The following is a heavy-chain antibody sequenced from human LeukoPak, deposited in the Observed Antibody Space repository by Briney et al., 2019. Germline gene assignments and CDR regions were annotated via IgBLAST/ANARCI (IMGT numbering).Heavy chain of an antibody. CDR1: GGSFSGYY. D-gene: IGHD6-6*01. CDR3: ARAAQVTGRPNLGGHFDY. CDR2: ISSSGGST. J-gene: IGHJ4*02. Sequence: ETLSLTCAVYGGSFSGYYWSWVRRPPGKGLEWVSTISSSGGSTFYAESVKGRFTISRDNNENTLYLQMNSLRVEDTAVYYCARAAQVTGRPNLGGHFDYWGRGTLVTVSS. V-gene: IGHV3-23*01.